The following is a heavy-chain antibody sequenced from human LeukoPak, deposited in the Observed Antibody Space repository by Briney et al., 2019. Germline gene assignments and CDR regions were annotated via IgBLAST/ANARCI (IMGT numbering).Heavy chain of an antibody. V-gene: IGHV4-34*01. CDR1: GGSFSGYY. D-gene: IGHD5-18*01. CDR2: INHSGST. CDR3: ARGWNTAMVDYYLDY. Sequence: SETLSLTCAVYGGSFSGYYWSWIRQPPGKGLEWIGEINHSGSTNYNPSLKSRVTISVDTSKNQFSLKLSSVTAADTAVYYCARGWNTAMVDYYLDYWGQGTLVTVSS. J-gene: IGHJ4*02.